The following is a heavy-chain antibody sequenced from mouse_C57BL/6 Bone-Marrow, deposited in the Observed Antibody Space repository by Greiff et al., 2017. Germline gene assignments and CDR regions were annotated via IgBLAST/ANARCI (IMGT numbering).Heavy chain of an antibody. CDR1: GYTFTSYW. D-gene: IGHD2-1*01. CDR3: ARPPSGNYGWYFDV. V-gene: IGHV1-69*01. CDR2: IDPSDSYT. J-gene: IGHJ1*03. Sequence: VQLQQPGAELVMPGASVKLSCKASGYTFTSYWMHWVKQRPGQGLEWIGEIDPSDSYTNYNQKFKGKSTLPVDKSSSTAYMQLSSLTSEDSAVYYCARPPSGNYGWYFDVWGTGTTVTVSS.